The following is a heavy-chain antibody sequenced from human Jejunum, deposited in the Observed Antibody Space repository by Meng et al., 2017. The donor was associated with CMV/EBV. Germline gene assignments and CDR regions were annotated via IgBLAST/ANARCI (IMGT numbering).Heavy chain of an antibody. J-gene: IGHJ4*02. CDR3: ARGNGWRFDY. D-gene: IGHD6-19*01. CDR1: GYTFTSSS. Sequence: QVQLVQSGPELKKPGVSVKVSCQAAGYTFTSSSMNWVRHAPGQGLEWMGWININTGNPTYAQGFTGRFVFSLDTSVSTAYLQIDSLKADDTAVYYCARGNGWRFDYWGQGTLVIVSS. CDR2: ININTGNP. V-gene: IGHV7-4-1*01.